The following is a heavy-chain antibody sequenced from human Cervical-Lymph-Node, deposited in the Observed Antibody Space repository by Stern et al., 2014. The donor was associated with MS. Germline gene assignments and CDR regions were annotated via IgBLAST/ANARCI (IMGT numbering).Heavy chain of an antibody. CDR1: GFTFSSYG. CDR2: ISYDGSNK. J-gene: IGHJ6*02. CDR3: AKGGWELPNYYYGMDV. V-gene: IGHV3-30*18. Sequence: VQLVESGGGVVQPGGSLRLSCAAPGFTFSSYGMPWVPPAPGKGLEWGSVISYDGSNKYYADSVKGRFTISRDNSKNTLYLQMNSLRAEDTAVYYCAKGGWELPNYYYGMDVWGQGTTVTVSS. D-gene: IGHD1-26*01.